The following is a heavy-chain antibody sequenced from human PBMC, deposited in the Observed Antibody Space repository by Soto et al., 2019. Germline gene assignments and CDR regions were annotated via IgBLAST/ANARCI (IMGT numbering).Heavy chain of an antibody. V-gene: IGHV3-21*01. CDR3: ARDFHGYSAYTSLKGWYYYGMDV. D-gene: IGHD5-12*01. CDR1: GFTFSSYS. CDR2: ISSSSSYI. Sequence: VSLRLSCAASGFTFSSYSMNWVRQAPGKGLEWGSSISSSSSYIYYADSVKGRFTISRDNAKNSLYLQMNSLRAEDTAVYYRARDFHGYSAYTSLKGWYYYGMDVWGQGTTVNVS. J-gene: IGHJ6*02.